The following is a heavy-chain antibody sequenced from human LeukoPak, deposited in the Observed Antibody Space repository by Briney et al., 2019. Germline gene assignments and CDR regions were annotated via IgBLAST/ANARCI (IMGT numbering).Heavy chain of an antibody. D-gene: IGHD6-19*01. J-gene: IGHJ4*02. V-gene: IGHV1-69*13. CDR1: GGTFSSYA. Sequence: GASVKVSCKASGGTFSSYAISWVRQAPGQGLEWMGGIIPIFGTANYAQKFQGRVTITADESTSTAYLELSSLRSEDTAVYYCARDLAYSSGWGVARWGQGTLVTVSS. CDR2: IIPIFGTA. CDR3: ARDLAYSSGWGVAR.